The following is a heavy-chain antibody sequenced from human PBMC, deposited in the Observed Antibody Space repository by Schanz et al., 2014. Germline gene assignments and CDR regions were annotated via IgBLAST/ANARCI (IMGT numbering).Heavy chain of an antibody. V-gene: IGHV3-23*04. CDR1: GFTFSSYA. D-gene: IGHD3-22*01. CDR3: AKDPSHGDYDYYFDY. J-gene: IGHJ4*02. Sequence: EVQLVESGGGLVKPGGSLRLSCAASGFTFSSYAMSWVRQAPGKGLEWVSALSGSGGSTYYADSVKGRFTISRDNSKTTLSLQMNSLRAEDTAVYYCAKDPSHGDYDYYFDYWGQGTLVTVSS. CDR2: LSGSGGST.